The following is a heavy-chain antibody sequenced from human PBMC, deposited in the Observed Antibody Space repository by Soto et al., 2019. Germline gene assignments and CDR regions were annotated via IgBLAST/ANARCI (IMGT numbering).Heavy chain of an antibody. J-gene: IGHJ6*02. CDR1: GFTFSSCG. CDR3: ARDIGRSGYYDSSGYYRIYYYYGMDV. V-gene: IGHV3-33*01. Sequence: PGGSLRLSCAASGFTFSSCGMHWVRQAPGKGLEWVAVIWYDGSNKYYADSVKGRFTISRDNSKNTLYLQMNSLRAEDTAVYYWARDIGRSGYYDSSGYYRIYYYYGMDVWGQGTTVTVSS. D-gene: IGHD3-22*01. CDR2: IWYDGSNK.